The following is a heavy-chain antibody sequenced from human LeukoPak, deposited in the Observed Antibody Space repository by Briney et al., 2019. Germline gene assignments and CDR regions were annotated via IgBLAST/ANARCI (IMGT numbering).Heavy chain of an antibody. CDR3: ARDNGYSNGHAFDS. Sequence: PGGSLRLSCAASGFTFSSHSMHWVRQAPGKGLEWVALILYDGSNTYYSHSVKGRFTISRDDSKNTPCLQMDSLRPEDTAVYYCARDNGYSNGHAFDSWGQGIMVTVSS. D-gene: IGHD5-18*01. J-gene: IGHJ4*02. V-gene: IGHV3-30-3*01. CDR1: GFTFSSHS. CDR2: ILYDGSNT.